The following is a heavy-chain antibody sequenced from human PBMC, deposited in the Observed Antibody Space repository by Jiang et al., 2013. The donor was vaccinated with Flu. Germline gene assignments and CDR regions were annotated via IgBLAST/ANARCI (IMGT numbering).Heavy chain of an antibody. CDR3: ARQFGKYYDSSEGYFDL. CDR1: GYSFTSYW. V-gene: IGHV5-10-1*01. CDR2: IDPSDSYT. Sequence: GAEVKKPGESLRISCKGSGYSFTSYWISWVRQMPGKGLEWMGRIDPSDSYTNYSPSFQGHVTISADKSISTAYLQWSSLKASDTAMYYCARQFGKYYDSSEGYFDLWGRGTLVTVSS. J-gene: IGHJ2*01. D-gene: IGHD3-22*01.